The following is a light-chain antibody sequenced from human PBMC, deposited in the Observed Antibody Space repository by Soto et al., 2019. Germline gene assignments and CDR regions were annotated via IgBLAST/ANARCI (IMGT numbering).Light chain of an antibody. V-gene: IGLV1-44*01. J-gene: IGLJ1*01. CDR3: AGWDGSLKGFV. CDR1: ASNIGRDP. Sequence: QSVLTQPPSASVAPGQRVTISCSGSASNIGRDPVNWYQQVPGTAPKLLIYENNHRPSGVPDRFSGSKSGTSASLVISGLQSEDEAEYFCAGWDGSLKGFVFGTGTKV. CDR2: ENN.